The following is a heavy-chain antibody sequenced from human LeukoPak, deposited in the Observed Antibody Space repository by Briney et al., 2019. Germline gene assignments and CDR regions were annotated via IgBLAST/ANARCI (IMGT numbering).Heavy chain of an antibody. CDR2: INPSGGST. Sequence: ASVKVSFKASGYTFTSYYMHWVRQAPGQGLEWMGIINPSGGSTSYAQKFQGRVTMTRDTSTSTVYMELSSLRSEDTAVYYCARDGRGHYDFWSGYSSALYGMDVWGQGTTVTVSS. J-gene: IGHJ6*02. D-gene: IGHD3-3*01. V-gene: IGHV1-46*01. CDR3: ARDGRGHYDFWSGYSSALYGMDV. CDR1: GYTFTSYY.